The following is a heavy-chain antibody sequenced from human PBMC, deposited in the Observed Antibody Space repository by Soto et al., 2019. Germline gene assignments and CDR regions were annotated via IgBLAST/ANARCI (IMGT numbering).Heavy chain of an antibody. V-gene: IGHV4-39*01. CDR3: TRLVVVATSGYVGFDH. J-gene: IGHJ4*02. CDR2: MSYSGST. D-gene: IGHD2-15*01. Sequence: PADLLSLICSISGDAIFSNDYYWRSIRQVPGKGLEWIGSMSYSGSTLHNPSLRSRVTMSVDTPKSQFSLKLTSATATDTALYYCTRLVVVATSGYVGFDHWGQGSLVTVS. CDR1: GDAIFSNDYY.